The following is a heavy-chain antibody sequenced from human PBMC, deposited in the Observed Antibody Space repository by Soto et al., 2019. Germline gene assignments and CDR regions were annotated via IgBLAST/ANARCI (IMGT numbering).Heavy chain of an antibody. CDR1: GFTFSSYS. J-gene: IGHJ6*03. Sequence: GGSLRLSCAASGFTFSSYSMNWVRQAPGKGLEWVSYISSSSSTIYYADSVKGRFTISRDNAKNSLYLQMNSLRAEDTAVYYCARDPSASVYYYYMDVWGKGTTVTVSS. CDR3: ARDPSASVYYYYMDV. D-gene: IGHD6-13*01. V-gene: IGHV3-48*01. CDR2: ISSSSSTI.